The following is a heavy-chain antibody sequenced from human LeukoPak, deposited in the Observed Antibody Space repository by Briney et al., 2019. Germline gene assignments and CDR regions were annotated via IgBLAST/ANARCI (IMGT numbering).Heavy chain of an antibody. CDR1: GFTFTNYW. V-gene: IGHV3-74*01. CDR3: GTVFDH. Sequence: GGSLRLSCAASGFTFTNYWMHWVRQAPGKGLVWVSRIDIDGTGTSYADSVKGRFTISRDNAKNTVSLQMNSLKAEDTAVYYCGTVFDHWGPGILVTVSS. J-gene: IGHJ4*02. CDR2: IDIDGTGT.